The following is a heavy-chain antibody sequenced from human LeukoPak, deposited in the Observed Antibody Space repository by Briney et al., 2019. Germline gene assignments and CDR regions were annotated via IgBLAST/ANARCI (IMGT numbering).Heavy chain of an antibody. CDR1: GFTFSSYS. J-gene: IGHJ4*02. CDR3: ARGTSGSNRTGDY. V-gene: IGHV3-21*01. CDR2: ISGSSSYI. D-gene: IGHD1-26*01. Sequence: GGSLRLSCAASGFTFSSYSMNWVRQAPGKGLEWVSSISGSSSYIYYADSVKGRFTISRDTTKNSMYLQMSSLRVEDTAVYYCARGTSGSNRTGDYWGQGILVTVSS.